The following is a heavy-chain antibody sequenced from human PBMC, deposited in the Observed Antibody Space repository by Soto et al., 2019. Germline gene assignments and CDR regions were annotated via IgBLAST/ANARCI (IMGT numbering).Heavy chain of an antibody. Sequence: SLDLTSTVSGGSINSGGYYWSWIRQHPGKGLEWIGYIYYSGSTYYNPSLKSRVTISVDTSKNQFSLKLSSVTAADTAVYYCARDLLGIGTDYYYYGMDVWGQGTTVPVSS. J-gene: IGHJ6*02. CDR2: IYYSGST. D-gene: IGHD3-16*01. V-gene: IGHV4-31*03. CDR1: GGSINSGGYY. CDR3: ARDLLGIGTDYYYYGMDV.